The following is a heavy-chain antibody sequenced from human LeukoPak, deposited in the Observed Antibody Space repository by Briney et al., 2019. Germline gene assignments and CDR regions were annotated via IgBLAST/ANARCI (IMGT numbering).Heavy chain of an antibody. J-gene: IGHJ4*02. CDR2: KYYSGST. V-gene: IGHV4-61*01. CDR1: GVSINTCCYY. CDR3: ARGRSYGFDFNS. D-gene: IGHD5-18*01. Sequence: PSETLSLTCDVSGVSINTCCYYWTWIRQPPGKGLEWIGYKYYSGSTRYNSSLRSRLTISLDTSKNQFSLRLASVTAADTAVYYCARGRSYGFDFNSWGPGTLVIVSS.